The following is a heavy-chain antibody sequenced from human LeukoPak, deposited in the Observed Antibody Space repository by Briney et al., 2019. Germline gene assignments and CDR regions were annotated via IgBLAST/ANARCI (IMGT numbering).Heavy chain of an antibody. J-gene: IGHJ4*02. CDR2: IYYDGSNK. Sequence: PGGSLRLSCAVSGFTFSSYGMHWVRQAPGKGLDWGAMIYYDGSNKYYADSVRGRFTISRDNSRNTVYLQMNSLRVEDTAVYFCVRMGGDNGGKTLENWGQGTLVIVSS. CDR1: GFTFSSYG. D-gene: IGHD4-23*01. V-gene: IGHV3-33*01. CDR3: VRMGGDNGGKTLEN.